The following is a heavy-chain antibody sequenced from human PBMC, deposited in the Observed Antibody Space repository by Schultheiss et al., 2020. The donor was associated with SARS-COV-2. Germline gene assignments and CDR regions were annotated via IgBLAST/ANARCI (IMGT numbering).Heavy chain of an antibody. V-gene: IGHV3-9*01. CDR3: ARDSQRHYHYYGMDV. Sequence: SLKISCAASGFTFGDYAMHWVRQAPGKGLEWVSGIVWNSGRIVYADSVKGRFTISRDNAKNSLYLQMNSLRAEDTAVYYCARDSQRHYHYYGMDVWGQGTTVTVSS. CDR1: GFTFGDYA. J-gene: IGHJ6*02. CDR2: IVWNSGRI.